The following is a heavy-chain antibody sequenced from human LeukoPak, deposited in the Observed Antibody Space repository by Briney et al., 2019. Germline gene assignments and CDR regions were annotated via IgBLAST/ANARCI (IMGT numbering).Heavy chain of an antibody. CDR2: ISYDGSNK. D-gene: IGHD3-16*02. V-gene: IGHV3-30-3*01. Sequence: PGGSLRLSCAASEFTFNSFTMHWVRQAPGKGLEWVAVISYDGSNKYYADSVKGRFTISRDNSKNTLYLQMNSLRAEDTAVYYCARDAAPYDYVWGSYRLGFYYWGQGTLVTVSS. CDR1: EFTFNSFT. J-gene: IGHJ4*02. CDR3: ARDAAPYDYVWGSYRLGFYY.